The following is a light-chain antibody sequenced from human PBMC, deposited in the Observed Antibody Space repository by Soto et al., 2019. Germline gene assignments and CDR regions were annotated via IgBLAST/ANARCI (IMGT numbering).Light chain of an antibody. CDR1: QSLVHSDGIAY. V-gene: IGKV2-30*02. CDR3: MQGTHWPIT. J-gene: IGKJ5*01. Sequence: EVVMTQSPLSLPVTLGQPSSMSCSSNQSLVHSDGIAYFSWFQQRPGRSPRRLIYKVSNRDPGVPARLSGSGSGTDFALKISRVEAEDVGVYYCMQGTHWPITFGQGTRLEIK. CDR2: KVS.